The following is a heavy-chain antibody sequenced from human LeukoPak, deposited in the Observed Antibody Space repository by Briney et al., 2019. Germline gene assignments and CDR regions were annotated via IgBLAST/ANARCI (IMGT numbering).Heavy chain of an antibody. CDR1: GGTFSSYT. Sequence: GASVKVSCKASGGTFSSYTISWLRQAPGQGLEWMGRIIPILGIANYAQKFQGRVTITADKSTSTAYMELSSLRSEDTAVYYCARRDGYNPFDYWGQGTLVTVSS. CDR2: IIPILGIA. D-gene: IGHD5-24*01. CDR3: ARRDGYNPFDY. V-gene: IGHV1-69*02. J-gene: IGHJ4*02.